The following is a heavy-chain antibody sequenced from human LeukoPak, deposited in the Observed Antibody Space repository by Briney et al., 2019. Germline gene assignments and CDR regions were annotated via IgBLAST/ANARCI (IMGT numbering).Heavy chain of an antibody. Sequence: GVSVKVSCKASGYTFTDYYINWVRQAPGQGLEWIGWINPNSGNTNYAQKLQGRVTMTTDTSTSTAYMELRSLRSDDTAVYYCARDLYHYESSSWGQGTLVTVSS. V-gene: IGHV1-18*04. CDR2: INPNSGNT. CDR3: ARDLYHYESSS. CDR1: GYTFTDYY. J-gene: IGHJ5*02. D-gene: IGHD3-22*01.